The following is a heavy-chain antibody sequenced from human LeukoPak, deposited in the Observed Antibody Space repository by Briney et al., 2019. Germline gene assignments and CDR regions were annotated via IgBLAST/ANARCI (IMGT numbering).Heavy chain of an antibody. J-gene: IGHJ4*02. V-gene: IGHV3-66*01. Sequence: PGGSLRLSCAASGFTVSSNYMSWVRQAPGKGLEWVSVIYSGGSTYYADSVKGRFTISRDNSKNTLYLQMNSLRAEDTAVYYCARDAPGNYYDSSGPPPTMFDYWGQGTLVTVSS. D-gene: IGHD3-22*01. CDR3: ARDAPGNYYDSSGPPPTMFDY. CDR1: GFTVSSNY. CDR2: IYSGGST.